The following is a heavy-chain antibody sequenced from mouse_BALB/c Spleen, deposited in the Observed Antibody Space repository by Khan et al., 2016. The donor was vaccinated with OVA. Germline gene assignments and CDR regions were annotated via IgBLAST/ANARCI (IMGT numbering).Heavy chain of an antibody. V-gene: IGHV2-6-2*01. CDR2: IWSDGRT. CDR1: GFSLTSYA. J-gene: IGHJ4*01. CDR3: ARHQFPLSLDS. Sequence: QVQLQQSGPDLVAPSQSLSITCTVSGFSLTSYAIHWVRQPPGKGLEWLVVIWSDGRTTYNSALKSRLSISKGNSKSQVFLKINSLQTDDTAMYYCARHQFPLSLDSWGQGTSVTVSS.